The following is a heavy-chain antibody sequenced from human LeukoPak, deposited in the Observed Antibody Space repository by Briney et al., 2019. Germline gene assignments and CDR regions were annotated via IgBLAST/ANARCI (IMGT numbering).Heavy chain of an antibody. J-gene: IGHJ4*02. V-gene: IGHV3-33*01. CDR2: IWYDGSNK. CDR3: ARGDTYYDFWSGPSDY. CDR1: GFTFSSYG. D-gene: IGHD3-3*01. Sequence: PGGSLRLSCAASGFTFSSYGMHWVRQAPGKGLEWVAVIWYDGSNKYYADSVKGRFTISRDNYKNTLYLQMNSLRAEDTAVYYCARGDTYYDFWSGPSDYWGQGTLVTVSS.